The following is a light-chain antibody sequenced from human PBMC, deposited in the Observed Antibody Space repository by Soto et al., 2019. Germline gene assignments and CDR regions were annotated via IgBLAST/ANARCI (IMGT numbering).Light chain of an antibody. J-gene: IGLJ1*01. Sequence: LTQPASVSGSPGQSITISCTGSSSDVGGYNYVSWYQQHPGKAPKLIIYEVSNRPSGVSNRFSGSKSGNTASLTISGLQAEDEADYYCSSYTTNSTPYVFGTGTKVTVL. CDR3: SSYTTNSTPYV. CDR1: SSDVGGYNY. V-gene: IGLV2-14*01. CDR2: EVS.